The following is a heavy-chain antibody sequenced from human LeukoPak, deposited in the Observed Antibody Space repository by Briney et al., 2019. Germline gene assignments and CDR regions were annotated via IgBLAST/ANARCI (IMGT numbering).Heavy chain of an antibody. V-gene: IGHV1-2*02. Sequence: ASVKVSFKASGYTFTGYYMHWVRQAPGQGLEWMGWINPNSGDTNYAQKFQGRVTMTRDTSISTAYMELSRLRSDDTAVYYCARVSTYSTSWYDLDYWGQGALVTVSS. D-gene: IGHD6-13*01. J-gene: IGHJ4*02. CDR2: INPNSGDT. CDR1: GYTFTGYY. CDR3: ARVSTYSTSWYDLDY.